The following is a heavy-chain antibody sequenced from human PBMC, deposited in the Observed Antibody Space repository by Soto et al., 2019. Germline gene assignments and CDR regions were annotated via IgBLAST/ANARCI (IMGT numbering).Heavy chain of an antibody. J-gene: IGHJ4*02. CDR3: ATGWHYYDSPPI. V-gene: IGHV1-24*01. CDR2: FDPEDGET. CDR1: RYTLPELS. Sequence: GSVEVSCKVSRYTLPELSMHWVRQAPGKGLEWMGGFDPEDGETIYAQKFQGRVTMTEDTSTDTAYMELSSLRSEDTAVYYCATGWHYYDSPPIWGQGTLVTVSS. D-gene: IGHD3-22*01.